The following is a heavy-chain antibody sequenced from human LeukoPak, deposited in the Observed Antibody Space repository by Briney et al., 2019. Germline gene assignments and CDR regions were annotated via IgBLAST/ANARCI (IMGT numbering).Heavy chain of an antibody. Sequence: GGSLRLSCAASGFTVSSNYMSWVRQAPGKGLEWVSVIYSGGSTYYADSVKGRFTISRDNSKNTLYLQMNSLRTEDTAVYYCASGRYGYRMGLTLDYWGQGTLVTVSS. V-gene: IGHV3-66*01. D-gene: IGHD3-16*01. CDR3: ASGRYGYRMGLTLDY. CDR2: IYSGGST. J-gene: IGHJ4*02. CDR1: GFTVSSNY.